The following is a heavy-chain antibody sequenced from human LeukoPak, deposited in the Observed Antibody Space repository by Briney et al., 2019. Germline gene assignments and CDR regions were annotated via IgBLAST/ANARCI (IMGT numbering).Heavy chain of an antibody. CDR2: VYTSGST. CDR1: GAPISNYY. J-gene: IGHJ4*02. Sequence: SETLSLICTVSGAPISNYYWSWIRQPAGKALEWIGRVYTSGSTTYNPSFRSRVTMSVDKSKNELSLKLTSVTAADTAVYYCAGRDYWGQGTLVTVSS. CDR3: AGRDY. V-gene: IGHV4-4*07.